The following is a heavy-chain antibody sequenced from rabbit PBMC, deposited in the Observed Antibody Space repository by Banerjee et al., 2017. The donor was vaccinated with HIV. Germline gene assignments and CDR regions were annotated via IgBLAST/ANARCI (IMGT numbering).Heavy chain of an antibody. J-gene: IGHJ3*01. Sequence: QSLEESGGDLVKPEGSLTLTCKASGFDFSDNALCWFRQAPGKGPEWIACINTSTGNTVYASWAKGRFTISKTSSTTVTLQMTSLTAADTATYFCARWNGNSGLDLWGPGTLVTVS. V-gene: IGHV1S40*01. D-gene: IGHD1-1*01. CDR1: GFDFSDNA. CDR3: ARWNGNSGLDL. CDR2: INTSTGNT.